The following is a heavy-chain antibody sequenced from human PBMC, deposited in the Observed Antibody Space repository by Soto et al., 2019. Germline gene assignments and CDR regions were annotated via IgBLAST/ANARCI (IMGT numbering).Heavy chain of an antibody. D-gene: IGHD3-10*01. J-gene: IGHJ6*02. CDR3: ARDLRITMVRGVMTYYGMDV. V-gene: IGHV1-69*01. CDR1: GGTFSSYA. CDR2: IIPIFGTA. Sequence: QVQLVQSGAEVKKPGSSVKVSCKASGGTFSSYAISWVRQAPGQGLEWMGGIIPIFGTANYAQKFQGRVTIPADESTSKAYMELSSLRSEDTAVYYCARDLRITMVRGVMTYYGMDVWGQGTTVTVSS.